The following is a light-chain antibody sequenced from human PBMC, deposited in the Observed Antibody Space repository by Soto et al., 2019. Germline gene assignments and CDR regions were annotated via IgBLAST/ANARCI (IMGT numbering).Light chain of an antibody. CDR1: SSNIGRNF. CDR2: DDT. J-gene: IGLJ3*02. Sequence: QSVLTQPPSVSAAPGQGVTMSCSGTSSNIGRNFVAWYQQLPGTAPKLLIYDDTKRPYGIPGRFSASKSGTSATLAMTGLQTGDEADYYCGTWDSSLSVLVFGGGTKLTVL. CDR3: GTWDSSLSVLV. V-gene: IGLV1-51*01.